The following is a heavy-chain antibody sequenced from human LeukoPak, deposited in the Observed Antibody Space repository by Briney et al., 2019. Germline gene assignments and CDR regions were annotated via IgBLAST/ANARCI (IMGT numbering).Heavy chain of an antibody. Sequence: PSETLSLTCAVYGGSFSGYYWSWIRQPPGKGLEWIGEINHSGSTNCNPSLKSRVTISVDTSKNQFSLKLSSVTAADTAVYYCARVHLLPITMVRGVSPYYYYGMDVWGQGTTVTVSS. V-gene: IGHV4-34*01. CDR3: ARVHLLPITMVRGVSPYYYYGMDV. CDR2: INHSGST. J-gene: IGHJ6*02. CDR1: GGSFSGYY. D-gene: IGHD3-10*01.